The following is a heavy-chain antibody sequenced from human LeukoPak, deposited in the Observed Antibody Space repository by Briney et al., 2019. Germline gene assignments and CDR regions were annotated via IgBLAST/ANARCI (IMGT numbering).Heavy chain of an antibody. CDR3: ARRRDGYIHAPLDY. CDR2: IYYSGST. V-gene: IGHV4-61*08. CDR1: GGSISSGGYY. D-gene: IGHD5-12*01. Sequence: SETLSLTCTVSGGSISSGGYYWSWIRQPPGKGLEWIGYIYYSGSTNYNPSLKSRVTISVDTSKNQFSLKLSSVTAADTAVYYCARRRDGYIHAPLDYWGQGTLVTVSS. J-gene: IGHJ4*02.